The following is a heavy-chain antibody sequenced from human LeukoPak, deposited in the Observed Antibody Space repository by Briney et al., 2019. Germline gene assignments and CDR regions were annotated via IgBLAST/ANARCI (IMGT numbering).Heavy chain of an antibody. CDR3: ARVGPGICSSTSCYYFDY. V-gene: IGHV1-8*02. Sequence: ASVKVSCKASGYTFTNYGISWVRQAPGQGLEWMGWINPYNGNTNYAQKFQGRVTMTRNTPISTAYMELSSLRSEDTAVYYCARVGPGICSSTSCYYFDYCGQGTLVTVSS. CDR2: INPYNGNT. J-gene: IGHJ4*02. CDR1: GYTFTNYG. D-gene: IGHD2-2*01.